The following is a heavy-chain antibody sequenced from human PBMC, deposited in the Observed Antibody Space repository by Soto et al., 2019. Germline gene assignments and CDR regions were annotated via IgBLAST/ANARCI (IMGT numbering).Heavy chain of an antibody. Sequence: LSETLSLTCTASGGSISSYYWSWIRQPPGKGLEWIGYIYYSGSTDYDPSLKSRVTISVDTSKNQFSLKLSSVTAADTAVYYCARRWGTYFDFWGQGTLVTVS. D-gene: IGHD7-27*01. CDR3: ARRWGTYFDF. CDR1: GGSISSYY. CDR2: IYYSGST. V-gene: IGHV4-59*01. J-gene: IGHJ4*02.